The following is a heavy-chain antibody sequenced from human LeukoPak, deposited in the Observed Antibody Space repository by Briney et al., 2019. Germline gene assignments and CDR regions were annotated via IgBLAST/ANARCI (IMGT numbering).Heavy chain of an antibody. Sequence: SETLSLTCTVSGGSISNYYWSWIRQPPGKGLEWIGYIYYSGSTNYNPSLKSRVTMSVDTSKNQFSLKLSSVSAADTAVYYCARHGRSGGYYTLFDPWGQGTLVTVSS. V-gene: IGHV4-59*08. CDR2: IYYSGST. D-gene: IGHD1-26*01. J-gene: IGHJ5*02. CDR1: GGSISNYY. CDR3: ARHGRSGGYYTLFDP.